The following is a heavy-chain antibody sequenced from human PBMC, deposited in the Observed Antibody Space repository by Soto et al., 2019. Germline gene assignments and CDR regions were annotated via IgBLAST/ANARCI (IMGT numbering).Heavy chain of an antibody. CDR3: VRTSLVVAAATREDY. CDR2: INSDGSST. D-gene: IGHD2-15*01. J-gene: IGHJ4*02. V-gene: IGHV3-74*01. CDR1: GFTFSSYW. Sequence: EVQLVESGGGLVQPGGSLRLSCAASGFTFSSYWMHWVRQAPGKGLVWVSSINSDGSSTSYADSVKGRFTISRDNAKNMLYLQMNSLIAEDTAVYYCVRTSLVVAAATREDYWGQGTLVTVSS.